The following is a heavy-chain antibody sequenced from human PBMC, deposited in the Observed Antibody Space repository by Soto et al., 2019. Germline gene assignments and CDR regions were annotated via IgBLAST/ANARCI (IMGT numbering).Heavy chain of an antibody. CDR1: GGSISSGDYY. V-gene: IGHV4-30-4*01. Sequence: QVQLQESGPGLVKPSQTLSLTCTVSGGSISSGDYYWSWIRQPPGKGLEWIGYIYYSGSTYYNPSLKRRITISVNTSKNQFSLKLSAVTAAATAVYYCARVGYDILTGYYPLFDSWGQGTLVTVSS. D-gene: IGHD3-9*01. J-gene: IGHJ4*02. CDR2: IYYSGST. CDR3: ARVGYDILTGYYPLFDS.